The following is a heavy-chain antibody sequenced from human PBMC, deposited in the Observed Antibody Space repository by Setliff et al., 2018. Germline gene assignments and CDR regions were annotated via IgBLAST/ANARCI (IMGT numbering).Heavy chain of an antibody. J-gene: IGHJ6*03. CDR1: GNSISSDY. Sequence: SETLSLTCTVSGNSISSDYWSWIRQPAGKGLEWIGRIYTSGNTNYNPSLKSRVTMSVDTSNKQFSLKLSSVTAADAAVYYCARGKSYYYYMDVWGKGTTVTVSS. V-gene: IGHV4-4*07. CDR2: IYTSGNT. CDR3: ARGKSYYYYMDV.